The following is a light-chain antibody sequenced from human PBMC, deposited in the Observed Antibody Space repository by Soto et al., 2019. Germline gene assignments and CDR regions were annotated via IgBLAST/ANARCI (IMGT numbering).Light chain of an antibody. CDR3: QQYSSSPPT. CDR2: WAS. J-gene: IGKJ1*01. Sequence: DIVMTQSPDSLAVSLGERATINCKSSQSILYTVNNMNYLAWYQQKPGQPPKLLIHWASTRESGVPDRFSGSGSGTDFTLTISSLQAEDVAVYYCQQYSSSPPTFGQGTKGEI. V-gene: IGKV4-1*01. CDR1: QSILYTVNNMNY.